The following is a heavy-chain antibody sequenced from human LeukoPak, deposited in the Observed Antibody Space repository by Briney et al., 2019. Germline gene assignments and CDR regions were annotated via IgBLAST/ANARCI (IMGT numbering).Heavy chain of an antibody. CDR1: GYTFTGYY. CDR2: INPNSGGT. Sequence: GASVKVSCKASGYTFTGYYMHCVRQAPGQGLEWMGWINPNSGGTNYAQKFQGRVTMTRDTSISTAYMELSRLRSDDTAVYYCARDYEDKGIAAAGWNWFDPWGQGTLVTVSS. CDR3: ARDYEDKGIAAAGWNWFDP. V-gene: IGHV1-2*02. J-gene: IGHJ5*02. D-gene: IGHD6-13*01.